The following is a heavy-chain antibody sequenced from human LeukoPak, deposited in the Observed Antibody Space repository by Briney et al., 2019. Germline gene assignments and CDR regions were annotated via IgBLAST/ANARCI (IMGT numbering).Heavy chain of an antibody. Sequence: GGSLRLSCAASGFTFSSYGMHWVRQAPGKGLEWVAVISSDGSDKYYADSVKGRFTISRDNSKNTASLQMNSLRAEDTALYYCAKGYAYYYGPGSNYGMDVWGQGTTVTVSS. CDR2: ISSDGSDK. CDR1: GFTFSSYG. V-gene: IGHV3-30*18. CDR3: AKGYAYYYGPGSNYGMDV. J-gene: IGHJ6*02. D-gene: IGHD3-10*01.